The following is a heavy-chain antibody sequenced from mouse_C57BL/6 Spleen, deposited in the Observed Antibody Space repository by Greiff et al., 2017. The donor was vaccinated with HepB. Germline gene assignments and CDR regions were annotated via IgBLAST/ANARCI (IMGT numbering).Heavy chain of an antibody. D-gene: IGHD2-5*01. CDR3: TRRSNPLYAMDY. J-gene: IGHJ4*01. V-gene: IGHV1-15*01. CDR2: IDPETGGT. Sequence: VQRVESGAELVRPGASVTLSCKASGYTFTDYEMHWVKQTPVHGLEWIGAIDPETGGTAYNQKFKGKAILTADKSSSTAYMELRSLTSEDSAVYYCTRRSNPLYAMDYWGQGTSVTVSS. CDR1: GYTFTDYE.